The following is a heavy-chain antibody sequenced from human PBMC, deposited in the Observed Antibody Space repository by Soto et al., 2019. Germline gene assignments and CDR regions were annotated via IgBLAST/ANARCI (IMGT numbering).Heavy chain of an antibody. J-gene: IGHJ6*02. Sequence: PGESLKLSCKGSGYSFTSYWMGRVRQMPGKGLERMGFIYPADSDTRYCPSLQGQVPISADKSISTAYLQWSSLKASDTAMYYCARRSAAAGNYGMDVWGQGTTVTVSS. V-gene: IGHV5-51*01. D-gene: IGHD6-13*01. CDR1: GYSFTSYW. CDR3: ARRSAAAGNYGMDV. CDR2: IYPADSDT.